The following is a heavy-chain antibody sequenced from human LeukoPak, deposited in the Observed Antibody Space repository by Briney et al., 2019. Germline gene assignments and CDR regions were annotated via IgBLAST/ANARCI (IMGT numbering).Heavy chain of an antibody. J-gene: IGHJ4*02. Sequence: SVKVSCKASGGTFSSYAISWVRQAPGQGLEWMGRIIPILGIANYAQKFQGRVTITADKSTSTAYMEPSSLRSEDTAVYYCARSTGSCSGGSCWELDYWGQGTLVTVSS. CDR1: GGTFSSYA. V-gene: IGHV1-69*04. CDR3: ARSTGSCSGGSCWELDY. CDR2: IIPILGIA. D-gene: IGHD2-15*01.